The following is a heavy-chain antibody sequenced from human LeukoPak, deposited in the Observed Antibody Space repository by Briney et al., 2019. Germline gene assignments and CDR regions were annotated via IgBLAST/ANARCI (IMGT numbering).Heavy chain of an antibody. V-gene: IGHV6-1*01. CDR2: TYYRSKWYN. D-gene: IGHD2-2*01. Sequence: SQTLSLTCAISGDSVSGSSVAWNWIRQSPSRGLEWLGRTYYRSKWYNDYALSVKGRITINPDTSKNQFSLQLNSVTPEDTAVYYCARKYCSTTSCLFDNWGQGTLVTVSS. J-gene: IGHJ4*02. CDR1: GDSVSGSSVA. CDR3: ARKYCSTTSCLFDN.